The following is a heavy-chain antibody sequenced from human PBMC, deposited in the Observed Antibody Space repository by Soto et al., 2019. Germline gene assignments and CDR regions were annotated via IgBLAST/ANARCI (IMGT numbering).Heavy chain of an antibody. CDR2: IIPIFGTA. J-gene: IGHJ6*02. Sequence: QVQLVQSGAEVKKPGSSVKVSCKASGGTFSSCAISWVRQAPGQGLEWMGGIIPIFGTANYAQKFQGRVTITADESTSTAYMELSSLRSEDTAVYYCARDPTGYDFWSGYYRGYGMDVWGQGTTVTVSS. D-gene: IGHD3-3*01. V-gene: IGHV1-69*01. CDR3: ARDPTGYDFWSGYYRGYGMDV. CDR1: GGTFSSCA.